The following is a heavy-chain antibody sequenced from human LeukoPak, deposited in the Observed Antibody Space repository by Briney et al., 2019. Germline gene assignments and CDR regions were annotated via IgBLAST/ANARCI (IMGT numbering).Heavy chain of an antibody. J-gene: IGHJ2*01. D-gene: IGHD2-21*02. V-gene: IGHV3-23*01. Sequence: PGGSLILSCSASGFTFSSYAMTWVRQAPGKGLEWVSVISGNSDRIFYADSVKGRFTISRDNSRNTLFLQMNSLRAEDTAVYFCAKDGPSCGGACSQGYFDLWGRGTLVTASS. CDR1: GFTFSSYA. CDR2: ISGNSDRI. CDR3: AKDGPSCGGACSQGYFDL.